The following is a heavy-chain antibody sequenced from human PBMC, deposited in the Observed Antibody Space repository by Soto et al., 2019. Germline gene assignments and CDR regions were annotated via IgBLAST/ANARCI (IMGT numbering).Heavy chain of an antibody. CDR1: GGSISSYY. D-gene: IGHD6-19*01. Sequence: PSETLYLTCTVSGGSISSYYWSWIRQPPGKGLEWIGYIYYSGSTNYNPSLKSRVTISVDTSKNQFSLKLSSVTAADTAVYYCARGAEDFDYWGQGTLVTVSS. J-gene: IGHJ4*02. V-gene: IGHV4-59*01. CDR2: IYYSGST. CDR3: ARGAEDFDY.